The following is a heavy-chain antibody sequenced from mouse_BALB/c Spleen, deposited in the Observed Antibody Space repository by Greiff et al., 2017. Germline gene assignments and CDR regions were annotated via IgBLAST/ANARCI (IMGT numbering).Heavy chain of an antibody. CDR2: ISSGSSTI. V-gene: IGHV5-17*02. J-gene: IGHJ4*01. CDR3: ARYYDYDVMDY. D-gene: IGHD2-4*01. Sequence: EVQGVESGGGLVQPGGSRKLSCAASGFTFSSFGMHWVRQAPEKGLEWVAYISSGSSTIYYADTVKGRFTISRDNPKNTLFLQMTSLRSEDTAMYYCARYYDYDVMDYRGQGTSVTVSS. CDR1: GFTFSSFG.